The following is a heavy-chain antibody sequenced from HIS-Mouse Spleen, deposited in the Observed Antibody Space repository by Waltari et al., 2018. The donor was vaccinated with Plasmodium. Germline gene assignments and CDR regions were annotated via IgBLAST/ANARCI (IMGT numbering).Heavy chain of an antibody. CDR2: INHSGST. Sequence: QVQLQQWVAGLLKPSETLSLTCAVHGGSFRGYYWSWSRQPPGKGLEWIGEINHSGSTNYNPSLKSRVTISVDTSKNQFSLKLSSVTAADTAVYYCARLVVVASKDSYWGQGTLVTVSS. CDR1: GGSFRGYY. CDR3: ARLVVVASKDSY. J-gene: IGHJ4*02. V-gene: IGHV4-34*01. D-gene: IGHD2-15*01.